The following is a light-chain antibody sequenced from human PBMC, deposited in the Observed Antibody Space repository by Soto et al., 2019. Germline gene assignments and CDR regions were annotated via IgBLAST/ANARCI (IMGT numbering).Light chain of an antibody. V-gene: IGKV4-1*01. CDR3: QQYYVAPIT. J-gene: IGKJ5*01. CDR2: WAS. CDR1: QSVLYSSNNKNY. Sequence: DIVMTQSPDSLAVSLGERATINCKSSQSVLYSSNNKNYLAWYQQKPGQPPNLLIYWASTRESGVPDRFSGSGSGTDFTLTISTLQTEDVAVYYCQQYYVAPITFGQGTRLDMK.